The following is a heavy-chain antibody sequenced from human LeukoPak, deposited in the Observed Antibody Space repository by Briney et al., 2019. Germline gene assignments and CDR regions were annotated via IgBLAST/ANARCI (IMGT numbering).Heavy chain of an antibody. J-gene: IGHJ3*02. CDR1: GYTFISVG. D-gene: IGHD6-6*01. CDR2: ISTDSGGT. Sequence: ASVKVSCKASGYTFISVGISWVRQARGQGLERLGWISTDSGGTNYAQISQGRVTLTTDTSTSTAYMELRSLTPDDTALYYCARDVRHGFDTWGQGTMVTVSS. V-gene: IGHV1-18*01. CDR3: ARDVRHGFDT.